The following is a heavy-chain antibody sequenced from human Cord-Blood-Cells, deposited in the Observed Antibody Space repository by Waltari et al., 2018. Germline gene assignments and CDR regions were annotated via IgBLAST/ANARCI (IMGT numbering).Heavy chain of an antibody. D-gene: IGHD3-3*01. CDR1: GGSFSGYY. CDR2: INHSGST. J-gene: IGHJ4*02. Sequence: QVQLQQWGAGLLKPSETLSLTCAVYGGSFSGYYWSWLRQPPGKGLEWIGEINHSGSTNYNPSLKSRVTISVDTSKNQFSLKLSSVTAADTAVYYCARVGLEWSYGYYFDYWGQGTLVTVSS. CDR3: ARVGLEWSYGYYFDY. V-gene: IGHV4-34*01.